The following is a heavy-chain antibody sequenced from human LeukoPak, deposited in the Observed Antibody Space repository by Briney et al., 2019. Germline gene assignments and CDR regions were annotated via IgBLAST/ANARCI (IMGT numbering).Heavy chain of an antibody. D-gene: IGHD4-23*01. CDR2: IYYRGST. CDR3: ARFVYGGNSFDY. J-gene: IGHJ4*02. CDR1: GGSISSGGYY. V-gene: IGHV4-31*03. Sequence: SETLSLTCTVSGGSISSGGYYWSWIRQHPGKGLKWIGYIYYRGSTYYNPSLKSRVTISVDTSKNQFSLKLSSVTAADTAVYYCARFVYGGNSFDYWGQGTLVTVSS.